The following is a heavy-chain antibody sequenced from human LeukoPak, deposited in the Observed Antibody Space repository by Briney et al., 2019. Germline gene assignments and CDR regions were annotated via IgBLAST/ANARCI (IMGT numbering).Heavy chain of an antibody. CDR1: GGSISSYY. D-gene: IGHD3-10*01. Sequence: SETLSLTCTVSGGSISSYYWSWIRQPAGKGLEWIGRIYTSGSTNYNPSLKSRVTMSVDTSKNQFSLKLSSVTAADTAVYYCARGGAYYTSGSYLGYWGQGTLVTVSS. CDR3: ARGGAYYTSGSYLGY. V-gene: IGHV4-4*07. J-gene: IGHJ4*02. CDR2: IYTSGST.